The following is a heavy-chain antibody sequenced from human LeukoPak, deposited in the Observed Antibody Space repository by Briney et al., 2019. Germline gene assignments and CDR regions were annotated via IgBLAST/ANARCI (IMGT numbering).Heavy chain of an antibody. CDR3: ATGNFQGVTMVRGVITKVTRYYFDY. Sequence: PSETLSLTCAVYAGSFSGYYWSWIRQPPGKGLEWIGEINHSGSTNYNPSLKSRVTISVDTSKNQFSLKLSSVTAADTAVYYCATGNFQGVTMVRGVITKVTRYYFDYWGQGTLVTVSS. CDR2: INHSGST. D-gene: IGHD3-10*01. J-gene: IGHJ4*02. CDR1: AGSFSGYY. V-gene: IGHV4-34*01.